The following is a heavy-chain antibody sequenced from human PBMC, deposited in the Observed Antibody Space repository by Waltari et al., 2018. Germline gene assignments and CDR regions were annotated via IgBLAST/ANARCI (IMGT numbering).Heavy chain of an antibody. CDR3: ARVLVVYAIRHNWFDP. D-gene: IGHD2-8*02. V-gene: IGHV4-34*01. Sequence: QVQLQQWGAGLLKPSETLSLTCAVYGGSFSGYYWRWIRQPPGKGLEWIGEINHSGSTNYNPSLKSRVTISVDTSKNQFSLKLSSVTAADTAVYYCARVLVVYAIRHNWFDPWGQGTLVTVSS. J-gene: IGHJ5*02. CDR2: INHSGST. CDR1: GGSFSGYY.